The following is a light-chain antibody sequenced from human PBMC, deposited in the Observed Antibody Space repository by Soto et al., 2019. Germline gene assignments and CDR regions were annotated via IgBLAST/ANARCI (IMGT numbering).Light chain of an antibody. CDR2: KAS. Sequence: DIKMTQSPSTLSLSAGDRVTITCRASQTISSWLAWYQQKPGKAPKLLIYKASTLKSGVPSRFSGSGSGTEFTLTISSLQPDDFATYYCQHYYNYPLTFGGGTKVDIK. V-gene: IGKV1-5*03. CDR1: QTISSW. J-gene: IGKJ4*01. CDR3: QHYYNYPLT.